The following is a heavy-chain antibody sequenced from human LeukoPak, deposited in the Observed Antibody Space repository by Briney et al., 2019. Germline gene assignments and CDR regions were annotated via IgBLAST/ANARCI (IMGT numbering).Heavy chain of an antibody. V-gene: IGHV3-48*04. D-gene: IGHD3-22*01. J-gene: IGHJ4*02. CDR2: ISGSSRTI. CDR1: GFTFSSYS. CDR3: ARRNYYDGSGYHGAVDN. Sequence: GSLRLLCAASGFTFSSYSMNWVRQAPGKGLEWVSSISGSSRTIYYADSVKGRFTISRDNAKSSLYLQMNSLRAEDTALYYCARRNYYDGSGYHGAVDNWGQGTLVTVSS.